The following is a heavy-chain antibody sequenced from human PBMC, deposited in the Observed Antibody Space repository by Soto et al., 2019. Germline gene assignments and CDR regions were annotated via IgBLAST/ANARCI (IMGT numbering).Heavy chain of an antibody. CDR3: AKDGNPIPYLTGYYRLGWFDP. V-gene: IGHV3-23*01. J-gene: IGHJ5*02. CDR1: GFTFSSYA. Sequence: HPXGSLRLSCSASGFTFSSYAMSWVRQAPGKGLEWVSAISGSAGSTYYADSVKGRFTISRDNSKNTLYLQMNSLRAEDTAVYYCAKDGNPIPYLTGYYRLGWFDPWGQGTLVTVYS. D-gene: IGHD3-9*01. CDR2: ISGSAGST.